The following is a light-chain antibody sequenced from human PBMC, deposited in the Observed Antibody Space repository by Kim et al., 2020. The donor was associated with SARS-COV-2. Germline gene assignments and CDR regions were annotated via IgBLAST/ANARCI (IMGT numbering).Light chain of an antibody. V-gene: IGLV3-19*01. J-gene: IGLJ2*01. CDR2: GKD. CDR1: SLSSYY. CDR3: NSRDTNDNVV. Sequence: VALGQTVRITCQGGSLSSYYATWYQQQPGQAPILLIYGKDNRPSGIPDRFSGASSGNTASLTITGAQAEDEADYYCNSRDTNDNVVFGGGTQLTVL.